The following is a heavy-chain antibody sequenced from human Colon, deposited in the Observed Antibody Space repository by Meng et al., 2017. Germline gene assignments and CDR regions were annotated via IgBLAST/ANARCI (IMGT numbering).Heavy chain of an antibody. D-gene: IGHD4-17*01. J-gene: IGHJ5*02. CDR3: ARVNGDFDEAWFDP. CDR1: GASASSDSHY. V-gene: IGHV4-61*03. Sequence: VRLRESGPGFVGPSGTSSLTFTVSGASASSDSHYWSWIRQSPGKGLEWIGYIYYTGNTNYNPSLASRVSMSLDTSKNHFSLHLTSVTAADTAIYYCARVNGDFDEAWFDPWGQGTLVTVSS. CDR2: IYYTGNT.